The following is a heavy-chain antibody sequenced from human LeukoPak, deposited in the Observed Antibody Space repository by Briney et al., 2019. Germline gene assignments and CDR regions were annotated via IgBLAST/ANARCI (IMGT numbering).Heavy chain of an antibody. D-gene: IGHD2-2*01. CDR2: IYYSGST. J-gene: IGHJ6*02. V-gene: IGHV4-59*08. CDR3: ARHLVPAAGIYYYYGMDV. Sequence: PSENLSLTCTVSGGSISSYYWSWIRQPPGKGLEWIGYIYYSGSTNYNPSLKSRVTISVDTSKNQFSLKLSSVTAADTAVYYCARHLVPAAGIYYYYGMDVWGQGTTVTVSS. CDR1: GGSISSYY.